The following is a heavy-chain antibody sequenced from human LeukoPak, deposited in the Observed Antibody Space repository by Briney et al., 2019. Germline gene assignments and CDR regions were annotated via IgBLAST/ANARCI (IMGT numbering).Heavy chain of an antibody. CDR3: ARDPENVSGTHSHFDL. J-gene: IGHJ2*01. V-gene: IGHV3-30*04. CDR1: GFMFSSFA. Sequence: GGSLRLSCTASGFMFSSFAIHWVRQAPGKGPEWGAVITYDGRSTYYADSVKGRFSISRDNSKNTLFLQMNSLRPEDTAVYYCARDPENVSGTHSHFDLWGRGTLVTVSS. D-gene: IGHD1-26*01. CDR2: ITYDGRST.